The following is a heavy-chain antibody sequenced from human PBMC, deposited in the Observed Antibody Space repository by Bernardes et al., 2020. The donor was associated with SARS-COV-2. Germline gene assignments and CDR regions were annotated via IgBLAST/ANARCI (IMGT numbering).Heavy chain of an antibody. CDR1: GGSIVSHVDY. CDR3: VRNSINCSGINCYPRYNWVDP. CDR2: IYYSGST. V-gene: IGHV4-39*01. D-gene: IGHD2-21*01. J-gene: IGHJ5*02. Sequence: WESLSLTCTVSGGSIVSHVDYWGWLRQSPGKGLEWIASIYYSGSTHYNPSLKSRVTISVDTSKNQFSLKLGSVTAADTAVYYCVRNSINCSGINCYPRYNWVDPWGQGTQVTVSS.